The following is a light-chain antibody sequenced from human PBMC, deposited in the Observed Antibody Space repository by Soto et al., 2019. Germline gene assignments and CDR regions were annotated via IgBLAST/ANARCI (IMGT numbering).Light chain of an antibody. J-gene: IGKJ1*01. Sequence: IRLTQSPATLSLSPGERATLSCRASQSVSTFLAWYQQKPGQAPRLLIYGASSRATGIPDRFSGSGSGTVFTLTINILEPDDFAVYYCHQYGNSPQTFGQGTKVDIK. CDR3: HQYGNSPQT. V-gene: IGKV3-20*01. CDR1: QSVSTF. CDR2: GAS.